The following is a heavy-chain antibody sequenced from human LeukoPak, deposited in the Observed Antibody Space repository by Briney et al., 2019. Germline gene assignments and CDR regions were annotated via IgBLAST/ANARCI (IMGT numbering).Heavy chain of an antibody. CDR2: IYPGDSDT. J-gene: IGHJ5*02. CDR1: GYSFTSYW. Sequence: GESLKISCKGSGYSFTSYWIGWVRQMPGKGLEWMGIIYPGDSDTRYSPSFQGQVTISADKSISTAYLQWSSLKASDTAMYYCARLSVGSTSERWFDPWGQGTLVTVSS. CDR3: ARLSVGSTSERWFDP. D-gene: IGHD2-2*01. V-gene: IGHV5-51*01.